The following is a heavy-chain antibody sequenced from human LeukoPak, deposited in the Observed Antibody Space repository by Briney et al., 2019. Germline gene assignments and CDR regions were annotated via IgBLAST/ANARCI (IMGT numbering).Heavy chain of an antibody. V-gene: IGHV4-59*01. J-gene: IGHJ4*02. Sequence: PSETLSLTCTVSGGSISSYYWSWIRQPPGKGLEWIGYIYYSGSTNYNPSLKSRVTISVDTSKNQFSLKLSSVTAADTAVYYCARGSYDYVWGSYRYGYFDYWGQGTLVTVSS. CDR1: GGSISSYY. D-gene: IGHD3-16*02. CDR2: IYYSGST. CDR3: ARGSYDYVWGSYRYGYFDY.